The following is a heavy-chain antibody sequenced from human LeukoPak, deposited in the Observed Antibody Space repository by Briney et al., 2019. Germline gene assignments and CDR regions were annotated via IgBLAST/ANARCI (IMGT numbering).Heavy chain of an antibody. CDR1: GYTFTSYY. CDR2: INPSEDST. Sequence: ASVKVSCKGSGYTFTSYYLHWVRQAPGQGLEWMGMINPSEDSTNYAQKFQGRVTMTRGTSTSTVYMELSSLRSEDTAVYYCAREMAGGYFDYWGQGILVTVSS. J-gene: IGHJ4*02. CDR3: AREMAGGYFDY. V-gene: IGHV1-46*01. D-gene: IGHD5-24*01.